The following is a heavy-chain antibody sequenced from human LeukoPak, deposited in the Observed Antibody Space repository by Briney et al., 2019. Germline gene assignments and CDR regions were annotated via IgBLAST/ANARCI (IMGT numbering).Heavy chain of an antibody. V-gene: IGHV4-61*02. J-gene: IGHJ4*02. Sequence: SETQSLTCTVSGGSISRGSYYWSWSWIRQPAGKRLEWSGRIYTSGSTNYNPSLKSRVTMSVDTSKNQFSLNLSSVTAADTAVYYCARDRTGDLDYWGQGTLVTVSS. D-gene: IGHD3-16*01. CDR1: GGSISRGSYY. CDR2: IYTSGST. CDR3: ARDRTGDLDY.